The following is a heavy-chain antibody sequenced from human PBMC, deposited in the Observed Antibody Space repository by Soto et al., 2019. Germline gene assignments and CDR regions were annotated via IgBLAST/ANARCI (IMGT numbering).Heavy chain of an antibody. Sequence: PGESLKISCKGSGYNFNRCWIGWVRQMPGKGLEWMGVIYPGDSDTRYSPSLQGQVTISADKSSSAAYLQWSSLQASDTATYYCARSLVNGTYEAFDIWGQGTMVTVS. CDR3: ARSLVNGTYEAFDI. CDR1: GYNFNRCW. CDR2: IYPGDSDT. J-gene: IGHJ3*02. V-gene: IGHV5-51*01. D-gene: IGHD6-13*01.